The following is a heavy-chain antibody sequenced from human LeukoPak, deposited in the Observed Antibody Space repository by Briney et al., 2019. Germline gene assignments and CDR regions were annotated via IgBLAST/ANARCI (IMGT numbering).Heavy chain of an antibody. CDR1: GGSISSHY. V-gene: IGHV4-59*11. D-gene: IGHD1-26*01. CDR2: IYYTGDT. J-gene: IGHJ4*02. Sequence: PSETLSLTCTVSGGSISSHYWSWIRQPPGKGLEWIGYIYYTGDTNYNPSLKSRVTISVDTSKNQFSLKLNSVTAADTAVYYCARVVGATLVYFDYWGQGTLVTVSS. CDR3: ARVVGATLVYFDY.